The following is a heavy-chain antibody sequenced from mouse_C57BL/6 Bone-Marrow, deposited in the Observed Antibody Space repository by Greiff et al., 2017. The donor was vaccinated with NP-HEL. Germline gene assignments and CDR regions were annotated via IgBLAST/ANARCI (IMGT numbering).Heavy chain of an antibody. J-gene: IGHJ3*01. Sequence: QVQLQQPGAELVMPGASVKLSCKASGYTFTSYWMHWVKQRPGQGLEWIGEIDPSDSYTNYNQKFKGKSTLTVDKSSSTAYMQLSSLTSEDSAVYYCARGGLRFAYWGQETLVTVSA. D-gene: IGHD2-4*01. CDR1: GYTFTSYW. CDR2: IDPSDSYT. CDR3: ARGGLRFAY. V-gene: IGHV1-69*01.